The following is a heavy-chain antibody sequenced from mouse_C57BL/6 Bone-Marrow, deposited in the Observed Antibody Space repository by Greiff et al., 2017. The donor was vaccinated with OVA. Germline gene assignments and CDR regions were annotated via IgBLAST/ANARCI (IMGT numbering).Heavy chain of an antibody. CDR2: ISDGGSYT. CDR1: GFTFSSYA. CDR3: ARGYGY. J-gene: IGHJ2*01. D-gene: IGHD1-1*02. V-gene: IGHV5-4*03. Sequence: EVKLVESGGGLVKPGGSLKLSCAASGFTFSSYAMSWVRQTPEKRLAWVATISDGGSYTYYPDNVTGRFTISRDNAKNNLYLQMSHLKSEDTAMYYCARGYGYWGQGTTLTVSS.